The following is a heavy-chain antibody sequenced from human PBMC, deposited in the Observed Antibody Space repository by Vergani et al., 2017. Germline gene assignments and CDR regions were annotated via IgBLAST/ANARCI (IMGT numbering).Heavy chain of an antibody. CDR1: GYTFTDYF. CDR3: ARVGTSSNRDYFDY. Sequence: QVQLVQSGAEVKKPGASVKVSCKASGYTFTDYFMHWVRQAPGQGLEWMGWINPNSGGTNYAQKFQGRVTMTRDTSISTAYMELSNLRSADPAVYYCARVGTSSNRDYFDYWGQGTLVTVSS. J-gene: IGHJ4*02. D-gene: IGHD2-2*01. CDR2: INPNSGGT. V-gene: IGHV1-2*02.